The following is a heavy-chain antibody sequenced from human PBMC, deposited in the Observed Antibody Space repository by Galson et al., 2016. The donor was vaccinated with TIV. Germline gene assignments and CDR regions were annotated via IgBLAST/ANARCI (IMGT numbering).Heavy chain of an antibody. Sequence: SVKVSCKASGGTFNKYAISWVRQAPGQGLEWMGGIIPIFRTSRYAQKFPGRVTITADEYMSTVDMELSSLRSEDTAVYYCVRGMGATTYYQYGMDVWGQGTTVTVSS. CDR1: GGTFNKYA. CDR2: IIPIFRTS. V-gene: IGHV1-69*13. D-gene: IGHD1-26*01. J-gene: IGHJ6*02. CDR3: VRGMGATTYYQYGMDV.